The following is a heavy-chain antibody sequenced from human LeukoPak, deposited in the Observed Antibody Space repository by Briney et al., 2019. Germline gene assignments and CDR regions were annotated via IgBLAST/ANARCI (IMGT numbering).Heavy chain of an antibody. V-gene: IGHV3-23*01. CDR3: AKAFAYYYDSSGPNFPFDI. CDR1: GFTFSSYS. J-gene: IGHJ3*02. D-gene: IGHD3-22*01. CDR2: ISGSGGST. Sequence: GGSLRLSCAASGFTFSSYSMNWVRQAPGKGLEWVSAISGSGGSTYYADSVKGRFTISRDNSKNTLYLQMNSLRAEDTAVYYCAKAFAYYYDSSGPNFPFDIWGQGTMVTVSS.